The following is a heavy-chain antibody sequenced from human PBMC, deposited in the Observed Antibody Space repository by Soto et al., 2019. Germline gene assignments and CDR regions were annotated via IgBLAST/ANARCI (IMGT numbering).Heavy chain of an antibody. Sequence: DVQLVESGGGLVKPGGSLRLSCAASGFTFSRYSMTWDRQTPGKGLEWVSSITTSSDVYYADSLKGRFTISRDNAKNSLYLQMNSLRAEDTAVHYCVTDYYSDTSARIGAFDIWVQGTMVTVPS. CDR2: ITTSSDV. V-gene: IGHV3-21*01. CDR1: GFTFSRYS. CDR3: VTDYYSDTSARIGAFDI. D-gene: IGHD3-22*01. J-gene: IGHJ3*02.